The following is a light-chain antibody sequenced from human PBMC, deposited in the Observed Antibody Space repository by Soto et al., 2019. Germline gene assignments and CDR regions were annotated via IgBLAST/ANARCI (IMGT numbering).Light chain of an antibody. CDR1: SSDVGGYNY. J-gene: IGLJ2*01. CDR3: SSYASSSTLVV. CDR2: DVS. Sequence: QSALTQPASVSGSPGQSITISCTGTSSDVGGYNYVSWYKQHPGKAPKLMIYDVSNRPSGVSNRFSGSKSGNTASLTISGIQAEDEADSYCSSYASSSTLVVFGGGTKLTVL. V-gene: IGLV2-14*01.